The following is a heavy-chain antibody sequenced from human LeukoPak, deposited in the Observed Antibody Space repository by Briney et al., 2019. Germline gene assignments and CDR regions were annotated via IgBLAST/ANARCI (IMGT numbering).Heavy chain of an antibody. CDR1: GGSISSGGYY. CDR3: ARDLSSYGGYVEY. D-gene: IGHD4-23*01. V-gene: IGHV4-30-2*01. J-gene: IGHJ4*02. CDR2: IYHSGST. Sequence: SETLPLTCTVSGGSISSGGYYRSWIRQPPGKGLEWIGYIYHSGSTYYNPSLKSRVTISVDRSKNQFSLKLSSVTAADTAVYYCARDLSSYGGYVEYWGQGTLVTVSS.